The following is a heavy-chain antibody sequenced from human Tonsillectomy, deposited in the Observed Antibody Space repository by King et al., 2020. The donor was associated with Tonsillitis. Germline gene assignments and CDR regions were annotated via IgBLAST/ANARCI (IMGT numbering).Heavy chain of an antibody. Sequence: VTLKESGPALVKPTQTLTLTCTFSGFSLSTSGMCVSWIRQPPGKALEWLARIDWDDDKYYSTSLKTRLTISKDTSKNQVVLTMTNMDPVDTATYYCARIRFSSGYDWGGRSPDYWGQGTLVTVSS. CDR3: ARIRFSSGYDWGGRSPDY. D-gene: IGHD5-12*01. V-gene: IGHV2-70*11. J-gene: IGHJ4*02. CDR2: IDWDDDK. CDR1: GFSLSTSGMC.